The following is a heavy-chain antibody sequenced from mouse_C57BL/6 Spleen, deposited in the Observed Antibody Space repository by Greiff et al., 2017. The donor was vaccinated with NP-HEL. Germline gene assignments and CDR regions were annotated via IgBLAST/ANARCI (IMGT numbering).Heavy chain of an antibody. Sequence: DVMLVESGGGLVKPGGSLKLSCAASGFTFSDYGMHWVRQAPEKGLEWVAYISSGSSTIYYADTVKGRFTISRDNAKNTLFLQMTSLRSEDTAMYYCANGGAWFAYWGQGTLVTVSA. V-gene: IGHV5-17*01. CDR3: ANGGAWFAY. CDR2: ISSGSSTI. CDR1: GFTFSDYG. J-gene: IGHJ3*01.